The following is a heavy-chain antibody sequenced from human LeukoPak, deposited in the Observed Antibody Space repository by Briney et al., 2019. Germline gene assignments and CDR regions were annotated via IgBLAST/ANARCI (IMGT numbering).Heavy chain of an antibody. D-gene: IGHD4-17*01. CDR2: INYSGNT. Sequence: SETLSLTCTVSGGSISDYYWSWIRQPPGMGLEWIGYINYSGNTNYNPSPKSRVTISVDTSKNQFSLRLTSVTAADTAVFYCAREGRQDYVYFDYWGQGSLVTVSS. CDR1: GGSISDYY. CDR3: AREGRQDYVYFDY. J-gene: IGHJ4*02. V-gene: IGHV4-59*01.